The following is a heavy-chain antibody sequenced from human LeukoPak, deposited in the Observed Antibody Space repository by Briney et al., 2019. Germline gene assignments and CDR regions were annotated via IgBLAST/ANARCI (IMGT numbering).Heavy chain of an antibody. Sequence: PSETLSLTCTVSGGSISSYYYSWIRQPAGKGLEWIGRINTSGSTNYNPSLKSRVTISVDTSKNQFSLKLSSVTAADTAVYYCARGEEFQFSIVVVPAARPRVFDYWGQGTLVTVSS. V-gene: IGHV4-4*07. D-gene: IGHD2-2*01. CDR2: INTSGST. CDR1: GGSISSYY. J-gene: IGHJ4*02. CDR3: ARGEEFQFSIVVVPAARPRVFDY.